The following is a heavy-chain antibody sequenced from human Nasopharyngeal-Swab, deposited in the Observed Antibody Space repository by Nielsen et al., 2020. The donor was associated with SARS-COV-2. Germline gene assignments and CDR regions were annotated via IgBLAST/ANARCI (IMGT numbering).Heavy chain of an antibody. V-gene: IGHV1-69*01. D-gene: IGHD1-26*01. CDR3: ARDRIVGATSAFDP. Sequence: WVRQAPGQRLEWMGGIIPIFGTANYAQKFQGRVTITADESTSTAYMELSSLRSEDTAVYYCARDRIVGATSAFDPWGQGTLVTVSS. J-gene: IGHJ5*02. CDR2: IIPIFGTA.